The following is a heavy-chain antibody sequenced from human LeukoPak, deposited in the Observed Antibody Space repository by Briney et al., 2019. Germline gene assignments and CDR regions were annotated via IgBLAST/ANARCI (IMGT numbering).Heavy chain of an antibody. Sequence: SETLSLTCTVSGGSISSYYWSWIRQPPGKGLEWIGYIYYSGSTNYNPSLKSRVTISVDTSKNQFSLKLSSVTAADTAVYYCARAGYCSSTSCYLLSSVGGAFDIWGQGTMVTVSS. J-gene: IGHJ3*02. D-gene: IGHD2-2*01. CDR3: ARAGYCSSTSCYLLSSVGGAFDI. CDR1: GGSISSYY. CDR2: IYYSGST. V-gene: IGHV4-59*01.